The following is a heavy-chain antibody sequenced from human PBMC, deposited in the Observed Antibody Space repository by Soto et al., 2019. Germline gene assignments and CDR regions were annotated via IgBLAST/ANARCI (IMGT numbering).Heavy chain of an antibody. CDR2: ISGSGGST. CDR3: AKTRDGRPYYFDY. Sequence: EVQLLESGGGLVQPGGSLRLSCAASGFTFSSYAMSWVRQAPGKGLEWVSAISGSGGSTYHADSVKGRFTISRDNSKNTLYLQMNSLRAEDTAVYYCAKTRDGRPYYFDYWGQGTLVTVSS. CDR1: GFTFSSYA. V-gene: IGHV3-23*01. J-gene: IGHJ4*02.